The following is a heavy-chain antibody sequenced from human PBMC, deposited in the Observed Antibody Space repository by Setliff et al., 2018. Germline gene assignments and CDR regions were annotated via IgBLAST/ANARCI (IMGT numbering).Heavy chain of an antibody. CDR2: ISAYNGNT. CDR3: ARDPTASNYYGSGSYPLFDY. Sequence: ASVKVSCKASGYTFTSYGISWVRQAPGQGLEWMGWISAYNGNTNYAQKLQGRVTMTTDTSTSTAHMELRSLRSDDTAVYYCARDPTASNYYGSGSYPLFDYWGQGTLVTVS. D-gene: IGHD3-10*01. V-gene: IGHV1-18*01. J-gene: IGHJ4*02. CDR1: GYTFTSYG.